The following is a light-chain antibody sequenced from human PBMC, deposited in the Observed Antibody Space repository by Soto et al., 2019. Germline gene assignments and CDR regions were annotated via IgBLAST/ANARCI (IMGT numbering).Light chain of an antibody. Sequence: EIEMTQSPATLSVSPGARATLSCRASQSVGNKLAWYQQRPGQAPRLLIWGASTRATGIPVKFSGSGSGTDFTLTISSLQSEDSAIYYCHQYSAWPPVTFGQGTRLEIK. CDR3: HQYSAWPPVT. CDR2: GAS. V-gene: IGKV3D-15*01. CDR1: QSVGNK. J-gene: IGKJ5*01.